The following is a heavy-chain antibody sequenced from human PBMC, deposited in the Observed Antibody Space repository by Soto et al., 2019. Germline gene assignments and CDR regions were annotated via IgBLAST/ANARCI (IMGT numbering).Heavy chain of an antibody. CDR1: GFTFSSYG. CDR3: AKTLGYCTSSSCSRECYYYYGMDV. Sequence: PGGTLRFSCAACGFTFSSYGMPRVRKVSGKGLEPLAGLSYDGGNKYYADSVKGRFTLSRDNPKNTVFLQMNSLRAEDTAVYYCAKTLGYCTSSSCSRECYYYYGMDVWGQGTTVTVSS. V-gene: IGHV3-30*18. D-gene: IGHD2-2*01. J-gene: IGHJ6*02. CDR2: LSYDGGNK.